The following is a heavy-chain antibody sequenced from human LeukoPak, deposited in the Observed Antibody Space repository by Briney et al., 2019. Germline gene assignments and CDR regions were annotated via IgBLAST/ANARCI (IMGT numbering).Heavy chain of an antibody. CDR3: ARSGDFWSALNLGY. Sequence: GASVKVSCKASGYTFTSYGISWVRQAPGQGLEWMGWISAYNGNTNYAQKLQGRVTMTTDTPTSTAYMELRSLRSDDTAVYYCARSGDFWSALNLGYWGQGTLVTVSS. V-gene: IGHV1-18*01. CDR2: ISAYNGNT. J-gene: IGHJ4*02. CDR1: GYTFTSYG. D-gene: IGHD3-3*01.